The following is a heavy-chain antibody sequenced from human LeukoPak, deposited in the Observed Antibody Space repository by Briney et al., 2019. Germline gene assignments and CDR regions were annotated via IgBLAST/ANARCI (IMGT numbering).Heavy chain of an antibody. Sequence: SETLSLTCAVYGGSFSGYYWSWIRPPPGKGLEWIGEINHSGSTNYNPSLKSRVTISVDTSKNQFSLKLSSVTAADTAVYYCARDVYDFWSGRNNWFDPWGQGTLVTVSS. CDR3: ARDVYDFWSGRNNWFDP. CDR2: INHSGST. CDR1: GGSFSGYY. D-gene: IGHD3-3*01. V-gene: IGHV4-34*01. J-gene: IGHJ5*02.